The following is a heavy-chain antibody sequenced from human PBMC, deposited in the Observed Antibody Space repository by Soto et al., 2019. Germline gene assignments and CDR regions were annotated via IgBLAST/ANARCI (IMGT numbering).Heavy chain of an antibody. J-gene: IGHJ5*01. V-gene: IGHV3-23*01. CDR3: AKARAVPSSGFDP. D-gene: IGHD3-16*02. CDR1: GFTFSRYA. Sequence: VGSLRLSCAASGFTFSRYAMSWVRQAPGKGLEWVSAISGSGGSTYYADSVKGRFTISRDNSKNTLYLQMNSLRAEDTAVYYCAKARAVPSSGFDPWGQGTLVTVSS. CDR2: ISGSGGST.